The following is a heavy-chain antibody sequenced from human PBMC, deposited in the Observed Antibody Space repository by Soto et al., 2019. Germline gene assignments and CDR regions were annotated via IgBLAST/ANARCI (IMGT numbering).Heavy chain of an antibody. CDR3: TGEVASGY. D-gene: IGHD2-8*02. J-gene: IGHJ4*02. CDR2: ISRDGGTK. Sequence: QVQLVESGGGVVQPGRSLRLSCAVSGFTVSTYGMHWVRQAPGKGLEWVAVISRDGGTKYYADSMKGRFTTSRDNSRNTLFLEMNSLRGDDMAVYYCTGEVASGYWGQGTLVTVSS. CDR1: GFTVSTYG. V-gene: IGHV3-30*03.